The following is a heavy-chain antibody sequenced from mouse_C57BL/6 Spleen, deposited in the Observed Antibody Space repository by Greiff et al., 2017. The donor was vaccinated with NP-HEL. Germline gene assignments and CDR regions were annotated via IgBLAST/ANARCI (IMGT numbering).Heavy chain of an antibody. CDR1: GYSITSGYY. Sequence: EVQVVESGPGLVKPSQSLSLPCSVTGYSITSGYYWNWIRQFPGNKLEWMGYISYDGSNNYNPSLKNRISITRDTSKNQFFLKLNSVTTEDTATYYCARVGGYAMDYWGQGTSVTVSS. CDR2: ISYDGSN. J-gene: IGHJ4*01. CDR3: ARVGGYAMDY. V-gene: IGHV3-6*01.